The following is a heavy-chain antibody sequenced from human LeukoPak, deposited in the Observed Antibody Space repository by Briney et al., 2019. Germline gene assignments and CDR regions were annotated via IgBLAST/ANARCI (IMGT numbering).Heavy chain of an antibody. J-gene: IGHJ3*02. CDR2: INHSGST. CDR1: GGSFSGYY. D-gene: IGHD3-22*01. CDR3: ARDVDYYYDSTRGAFDI. V-gene: IGHV4-34*01. Sequence: SETLSLTCAVYGGSFSGYYWSWIRQPPGKGLEWIGEINHSGSTNYNPSLKSRVTISVDTSKNQFSLKLSSVTAADTAVYYCARDVDYYYDSTRGAFDIWGQGTMVTVSS.